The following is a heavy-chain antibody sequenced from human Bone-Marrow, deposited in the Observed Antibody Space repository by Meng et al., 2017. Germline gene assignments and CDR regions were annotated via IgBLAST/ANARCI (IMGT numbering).Heavy chain of an antibody. V-gene: IGHV3-21*01. Sequence: GESLKISCAASGFTFSSYSMNWVRQAPGKGLERVSSISSSSSYIYYADSVKGRFTISRDNAKNSLYLQMNSLRAEDTAVYYCARAKYSSSWYGNGWFDPWGQGTLVTVSS. CDR1: GFTFSSYS. CDR2: ISSSSSYI. D-gene: IGHD6-13*01. J-gene: IGHJ5*02. CDR3: ARAKYSSSWYGNGWFDP.